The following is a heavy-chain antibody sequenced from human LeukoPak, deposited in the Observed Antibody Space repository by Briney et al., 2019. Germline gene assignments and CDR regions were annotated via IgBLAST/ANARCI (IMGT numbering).Heavy chain of an antibody. J-gene: IGHJ6*03. D-gene: IGHD3-10*01. CDR2: INPNSGGT. CDR3: ARGPSITMVRGGQWYYYMDV. Sequence: AAVKVSCKASGYTFTGYYMHWVRQAPGQGLEWMGWINPNSGGTNYAQKFQGRVTMTRDTSIGTAYMELSRLRSDDTAVYYCARGPSITMVRGGQWYYYMDVWGKGTTVTISS. CDR1: GYTFTGYY. V-gene: IGHV1-2*02.